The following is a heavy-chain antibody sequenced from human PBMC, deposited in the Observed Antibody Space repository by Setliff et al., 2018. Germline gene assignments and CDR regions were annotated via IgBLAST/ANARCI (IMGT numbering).Heavy chain of an antibody. D-gene: IGHD3-3*01. CDR2: INHSGST. CDR1: GGSFSGYY. J-gene: IGHJ6*03. CDR3: AGNNAHLEWLFAWFGEGMDV. V-gene: IGHV4-34*01. Sequence: SETLSLTCAVYGGSFSGYYWSWIRQPPGKGLEWIGEINHSGSTNYNPSLKSRVTISVDTSKNQFSLKLSSVTAADTAVYYCAGNNAHLEWLFAWFGEGMDVWGKGTTVTVSS.